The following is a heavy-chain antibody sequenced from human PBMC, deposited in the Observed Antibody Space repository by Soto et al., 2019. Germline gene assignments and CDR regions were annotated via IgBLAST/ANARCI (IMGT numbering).Heavy chain of an antibody. Sequence: QVQLVQSGGEVKKPGASVTVSCKASGYTFINYHITWVRQAPGQGLAWMAWINTYNGMTDYAQTFQGRVTMTRDTSTSTAYMELRNLGSDDTAVYFCAKSPRGEMATDWGQGTLVTVSS. J-gene: IGHJ4*02. CDR1: GYTFINYH. CDR3: AKSPRGEMATD. V-gene: IGHV1-18*01. D-gene: IGHD5-12*01. CDR2: INTYNGMT.